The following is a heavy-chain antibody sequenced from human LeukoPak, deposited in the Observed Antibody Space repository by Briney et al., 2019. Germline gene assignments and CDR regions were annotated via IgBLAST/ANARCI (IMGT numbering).Heavy chain of an antibody. D-gene: IGHD1-26*01. CDR3: ARVTEWEPDYFDY. J-gene: IGHJ4*02. V-gene: IGHV4-39*07. Sequence: SETLSLTCTVSGGSISSSSYYWGWIRQPPGKGLEWIGSIYHSGSTYYNPSLKSRVTISVDTSKNQFSLKLSSVTAADTAVYYCARVTEWEPDYFDYWGQGTLVTVSS. CDR2: IYHSGST. CDR1: GGSISSSSYY.